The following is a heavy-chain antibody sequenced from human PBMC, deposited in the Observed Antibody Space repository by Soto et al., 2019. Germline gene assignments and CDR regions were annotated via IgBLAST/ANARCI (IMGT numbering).Heavy chain of an antibody. CDR3: ARARRITGRSFDY. D-gene: IGHD1-20*01. J-gene: IGHJ4*02. V-gene: IGHV4-59*01. CDR2: LYNSGTT. Sequence: WTWIRQPPGKGLQWIGYLYNSGTTNYNPSLKSRVTISVDTSNKQFSLNLSSVTAADTAVYYCARARRITGRSFDYWGQGILVSVYS.